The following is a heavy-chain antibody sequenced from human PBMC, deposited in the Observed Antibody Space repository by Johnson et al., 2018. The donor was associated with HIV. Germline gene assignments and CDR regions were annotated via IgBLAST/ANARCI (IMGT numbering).Heavy chain of an antibody. CDR1: GFDFSTYA. J-gene: IGHJ3*02. V-gene: IGHV3-30*04. D-gene: IGHD3-16*01. Sequence: QVQLVESGGGVVQPGKSLRLSCAASGFDFSTYALHWVRQAPGKGLEWVAIISYDGSNKYYADSVKGRFTISRDNSKKTLFLRTSRLEIDDTTIYFCARDREDGGAWGWALDIWGLGTRVTVSS. CDR2: ISYDGSNK. CDR3: ARDREDGGAWGWALDI.